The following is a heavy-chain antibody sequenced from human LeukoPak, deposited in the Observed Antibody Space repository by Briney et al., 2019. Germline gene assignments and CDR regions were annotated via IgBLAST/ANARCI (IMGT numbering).Heavy chain of an antibody. CDR2: ITGSGGNT. V-gene: IGHV3-23*01. CDR3: AKWGDYDVLTGYYVSDY. J-gene: IGHJ4*02. CDR1: GFTFSNYA. Sequence: GGSLRLSCAASGFTFSNYAMSWVRQAPGKGLEWVSAITGSGGNTYYADSVKGRFTISRDNSKNTVFPQMNSLRAEDTAVYYCAKWGDYDVLTGYYVSDYWGQGTLVTVSS. D-gene: IGHD3-9*01.